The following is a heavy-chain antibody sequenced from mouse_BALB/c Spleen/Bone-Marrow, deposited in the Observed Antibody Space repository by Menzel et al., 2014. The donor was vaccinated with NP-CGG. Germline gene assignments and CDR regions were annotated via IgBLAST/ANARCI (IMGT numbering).Heavy chain of an antibody. CDR1: GFTFSSYA. CDR3: ARGGYYYFDS. Sequence: EVKLMESGGGLVEPGGSLKLSCAASGFTFSSYAMSWVRQTPEKRLEWVASIISGGSTYYPDSVKGRFTISRDNARNILYLQMSSLRSEDTAMYYRARGGYYYFDSWGQGTTLTVSS. V-gene: IGHV5-6-5*01. J-gene: IGHJ2*01. CDR2: IISGGST. D-gene: IGHD1-2*01.